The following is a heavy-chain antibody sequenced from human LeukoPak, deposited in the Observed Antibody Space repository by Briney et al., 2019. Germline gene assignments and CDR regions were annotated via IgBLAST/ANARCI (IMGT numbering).Heavy chain of an antibody. D-gene: IGHD2-21*02. CDR1: GYTFNTYG. Sequence: ASVKVSCKASGYTFNTYGITWVRQAPGQGLEWMGWISPYNGDTHYAQKFQDRVTMTTDTSTSTAYMDLRSLGFDDTAVYYCARDPMVTPIGYFDYWGQGTLVTVSS. V-gene: IGHV1-18*04. CDR2: ISPYNGDT. CDR3: ARDPMVTPIGYFDY. J-gene: IGHJ4*02.